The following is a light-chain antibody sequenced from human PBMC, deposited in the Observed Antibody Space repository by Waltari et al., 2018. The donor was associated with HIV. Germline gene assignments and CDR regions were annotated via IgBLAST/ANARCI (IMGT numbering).Light chain of an antibody. CDR3: CSCSVTNSLWV. Sequence: QSALTQAASVSASLGQSINLSCPATTRELHIYNLVPWYQHHPGKAPKLILYEVNKRPSGVSNRFSGSRSGNTTSLTITGLLADDEADYYCCSCSVTNSLWVFGGGTKVTVV. CDR2: EVN. J-gene: IGLJ3*02. CDR1: TRELHIYNL. V-gene: IGLV2-23*02.